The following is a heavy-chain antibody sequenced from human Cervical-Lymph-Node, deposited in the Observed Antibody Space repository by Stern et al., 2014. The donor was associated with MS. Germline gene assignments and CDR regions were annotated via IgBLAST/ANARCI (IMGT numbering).Heavy chain of an antibody. CDR3: ARDYDGNYLTYFEY. CDR1: GFTFSSYS. V-gene: IGHV3-21*01. Sequence: VQLVESGGGLVKPGGSLKLSCAVSGFTFSSYSMNWVRQAPGKGLEWVSSISSSSSDIYYADSVKCRFTISRDNAKNSLSLQMNSLRAEDTAVYYCARDYDGNYLTYFEYWGQGTLVTVSS. CDR2: ISSSSSDI. D-gene: IGHD2/OR15-2a*01. J-gene: IGHJ4*02.